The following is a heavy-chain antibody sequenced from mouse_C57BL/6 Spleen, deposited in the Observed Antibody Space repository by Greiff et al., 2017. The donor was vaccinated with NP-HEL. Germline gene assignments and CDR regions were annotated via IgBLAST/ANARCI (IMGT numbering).Heavy chain of an antibody. V-gene: IGHV1-15*01. CDR1: GYTFTDYE. J-gene: IGHJ2*01. Sequence: QVQLKESGAELVRPGASVTLSCKASGYTFTDYEMHWVKQTPVHGLEWIGAIDPETGGTAYNQKFKGKAILTADKSSSTAYMELRSLTSEDSAVYYCTSSWDYWGQGTTLTVSS. CDR3: TSSWDY. CDR2: IDPETGGT.